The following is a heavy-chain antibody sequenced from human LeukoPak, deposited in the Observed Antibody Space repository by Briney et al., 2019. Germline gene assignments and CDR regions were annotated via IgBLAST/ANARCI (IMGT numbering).Heavy chain of an antibody. V-gene: IGHV1-69*13. J-gene: IGHJ5*02. Sequence: SVKVSCKASGGTFSSYAISWLRQAPGQGLEWMGGIIPIFGTANYAQKFQGRVTITADESTSTAYMELSSLRSEDTAVYYCARVADCGGDCRYSLYNWFDPWGQGTLVTVSS. D-gene: IGHD2-21*02. CDR3: ARVADCGGDCRYSLYNWFDP. CDR2: IIPIFGTA. CDR1: GGTFSSYA.